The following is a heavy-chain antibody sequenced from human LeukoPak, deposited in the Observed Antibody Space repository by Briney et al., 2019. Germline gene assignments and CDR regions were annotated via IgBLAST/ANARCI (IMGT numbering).Heavy chain of an antibody. CDR3: AKRVPYSSSSVYFDY. CDR2: ITDSGDGT. V-gene: IGHV3-23*01. D-gene: IGHD6-6*01. CDR1: GFTFSNFA. J-gene: IGHJ4*02. Sequence: GGSLRLSCAASGFTFSNFAMSWVRQAPGKGLEWVSAITDSGDGTYYADSVKGRFTISRDNSKNTLYLQMSSLRAEDTAVYYCAKRVPYSSSSVYFDYWGRGTLLTVSS.